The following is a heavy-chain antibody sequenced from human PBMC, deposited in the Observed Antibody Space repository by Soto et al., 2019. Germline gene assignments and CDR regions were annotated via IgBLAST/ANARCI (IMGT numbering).Heavy chain of an antibody. D-gene: IGHD4-17*01. CDR1: GFTVSSNY. J-gene: IGHJ4*02. V-gene: IGHV3-53*01. Sequence: GSLRLSCAASGFTVSSNYMSWVRQAPGKGLEWVSVIYSGGSTYYADSVKGRFTISRDNSKNTLYLQMNSLRAEDTAVYYCARGQVDYGGNSLGPFDYWGQGTLVTVSS. CDR2: IYSGGST. CDR3: ARGQVDYGGNSLGPFDY.